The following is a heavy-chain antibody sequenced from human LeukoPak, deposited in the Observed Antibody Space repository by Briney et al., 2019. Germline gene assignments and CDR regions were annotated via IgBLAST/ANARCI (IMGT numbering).Heavy chain of an antibody. J-gene: IGHJ4*02. V-gene: IGHV3-48*02. CDR2: ISSSSSPI. CDR1: GFTFSSYN. D-gene: IGHD1-26*01. CDR3: ARGGTYCPDY. Sequence: PGGSLRLSCAASGFTFSSYNMNWVRQAPGKGLEWVSYISSSSSPIFYADSVKGRSTISRDNAKNSLYLQMNSLRDEDTAVYYCARGGTYCPDYWGQGTLVTVSS.